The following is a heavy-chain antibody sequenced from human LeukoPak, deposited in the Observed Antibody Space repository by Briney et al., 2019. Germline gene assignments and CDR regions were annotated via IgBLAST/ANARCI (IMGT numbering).Heavy chain of an antibody. Sequence: SETLSLTCTVSGGSISSYYWSWIRQPPGKGLEWIGYIYYSGSTNYNPSLKSRVTISVDTSKNQFSLKLSSVTAADTAVYYCARLSSGSSSWYDIDYRGLGTLVTVSS. CDR2: IYYSGST. D-gene: IGHD6-13*01. CDR1: GGSISSYY. J-gene: IGHJ4*02. V-gene: IGHV4-59*08. CDR3: ARLSSGSSSWYDIDY.